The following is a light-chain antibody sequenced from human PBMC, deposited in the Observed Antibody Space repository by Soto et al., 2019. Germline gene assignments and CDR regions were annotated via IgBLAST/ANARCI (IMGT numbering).Light chain of an antibody. V-gene: IGLV2-23*03. CDR3: CSYAGSYTFVV. CDR2: EGS. Sequence: QSVLTQPASVSGSPGQSITISCTGTSSDVGSYNLVSWYQQHPGKAPKLMIYEGSKRPSGVSNRFSGSKSGNTASLTISGLQAEDEADYYCCSYAGSYTFVVCGGGTKLTV. J-gene: IGLJ3*02. CDR1: SSDVGSYNL.